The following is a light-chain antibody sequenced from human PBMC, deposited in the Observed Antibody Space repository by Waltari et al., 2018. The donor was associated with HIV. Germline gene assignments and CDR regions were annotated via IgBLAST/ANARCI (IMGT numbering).Light chain of an antibody. Sequence: SYVLTQPPSVSVAPGQTARIACGGTKIGSKSVHWHQQKPGQAPVLVVYDATDRPSGIPERFSGSNSGNTATLTISRVEAGDEADYYCQVWDINTDHVLFGGGTKLTVL. J-gene: IGLJ2*01. V-gene: IGLV3-21*02. CDR3: QVWDINTDHVL. CDR2: DAT. CDR1: KIGSKS.